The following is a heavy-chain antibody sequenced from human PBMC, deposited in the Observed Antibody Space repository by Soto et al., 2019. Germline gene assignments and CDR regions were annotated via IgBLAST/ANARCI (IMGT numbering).Heavy chain of an antibody. V-gene: IGHV4-59*08. J-gene: IGHJ4*02. CDR1: GGSISSYY. CDR2: IYYSGST. Sequence: SETLSLTCTVSGGSISSYYWSWIRQPPGKGLEWIGYIYYSGSTNYNPSLKSRVTISVDTSKNQFSLKLSSVTAADTAVYYCARSGYAIAGSFDYWGQGTLVTVSS. D-gene: IGHD2-8*01. CDR3: ARSGYAIAGSFDY.